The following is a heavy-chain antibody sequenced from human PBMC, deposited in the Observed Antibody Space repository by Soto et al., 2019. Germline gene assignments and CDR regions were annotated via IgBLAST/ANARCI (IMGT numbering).Heavy chain of an antibody. CDR1: GGTFSSYT. V-gene: IGHV1-69*02. J-gene: IGHJ4*02. D-gene: IGHD6-19*01. CDR3: ARGKSSGWIDD. Sequence: QVQLVQSGPEVKKPGSSVKVSGKASGGTFSSYTISWVLQAPGQGLEWMGRIIPILGIANYAQKCQGRVTITADKSTSTAYMELSSLRSEDTAVYYCARGKSSGWIDDWGQGTLVTVSS. CDR2: IIPILGIA.